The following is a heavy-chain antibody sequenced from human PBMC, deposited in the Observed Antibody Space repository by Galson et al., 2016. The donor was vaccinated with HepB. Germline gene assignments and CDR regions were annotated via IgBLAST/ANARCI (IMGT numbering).Heavy chain of an antibody. CDR1: GFAFGSHW. Sequence: SLRLSCAASGFAFGSHWMHWVRQAPGKGLEWVSIIYSGGNTYYADSVEGRFTISRDNSRNTVYHQMNTLRAEDTAFDYCSRGPSYSGSGLGFFDLWGRGTLVTVSS. CDR2: IYSGGNT. J-gene: IGHJ2*01. V-gene: IGHV3-53*01. D-gene: IGHD3-10*01. CDR3: SRGPSYSGSGLGFFDL.